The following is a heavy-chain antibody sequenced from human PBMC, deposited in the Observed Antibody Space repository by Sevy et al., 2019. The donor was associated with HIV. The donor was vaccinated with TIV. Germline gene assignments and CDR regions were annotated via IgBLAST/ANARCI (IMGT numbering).Heavy chain of an antibody. Sequence: ASVKVSCKASGYTFTSYDINWVRQATGQGLEWIGWIVVGSGNTNYAQKFQERVTITRDMSTSTAYMELSSLRSEDTAVYYCAAAFHGHFDPWGQGTLVTVSS. CDR3: AAAFHGHFDP. V-gene: IGHV1-58*02. J-gene: IGHJ5*02. CDR1: GYTFTSYD. CDR2: IVVGSGNT.